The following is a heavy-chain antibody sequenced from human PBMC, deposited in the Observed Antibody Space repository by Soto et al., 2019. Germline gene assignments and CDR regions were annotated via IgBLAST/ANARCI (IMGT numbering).Heavy chain of an antibody. J-gene: IGHJ4*02. CDR3: ARRYGGNFDY. Sequence: PSETLSLTCTVSGGSISDYHWGWVRQPPGKGLEWIGYIYYSGSTNYNPSLKSRVTISVDTSKNQFSLKLSSVTAADTAVYYCARRYGGNFDYWGQGTLVTVSS. D-gene: IGHD3-16*01. V-gene: IGHV4-59*01. CDR2: IYYSGST. CDR1: GGSISDYH.